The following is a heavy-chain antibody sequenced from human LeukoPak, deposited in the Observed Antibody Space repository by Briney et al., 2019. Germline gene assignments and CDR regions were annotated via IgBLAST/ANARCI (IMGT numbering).Heavy chain of an antibody. J-gene: IGHJ4*02. Sequence: GGSLRLSCAASGFTFSGNGMNWVRQAPGKGLEWVSYITSKNNGMYYADSVKGRFTIPRDNAKNSLDLQMNSLRDEDTAVYYCARDSYGSPDYWGQGTLVTVSS. CDR1: GFTFSGNG. CDR3: ARDSYGSPDY. V-gene: IGHV3-48*02. D-gene: IGHD2-15*01. CDR2: ITSKNNGM.